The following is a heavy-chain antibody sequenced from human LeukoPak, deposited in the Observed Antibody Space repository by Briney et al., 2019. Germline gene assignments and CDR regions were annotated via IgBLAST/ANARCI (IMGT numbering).Heavy chain of an antibody. CDR3: ARDLRGYGENDY. J-gene: IGHJ4*02. V-gene: IGHV4-31*03. Sequence: SQTLSLTCTVSGGSISSGAYYWSWIRQLPGKGLEWIGYIYYSGITYYNPSLKTRVIISVDTSKNQFSLELTSVTAADTAVYYCARDLRGYGENDYWGQGTLVTVPS. CDR2: IYYSGIT. D-gene: IGHD4-17*01. CDR1: GGSISSGAYY.